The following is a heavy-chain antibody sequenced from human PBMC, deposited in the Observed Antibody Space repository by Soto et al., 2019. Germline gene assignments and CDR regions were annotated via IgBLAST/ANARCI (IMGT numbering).Heavy chain of an antibody. V-gene: IGHV1-46*01. CDR3: ARDGFYDSSGYYFDY. Sequence: ASVKVSRKASGYTFTSSYMHWVRQAPGQGLEWMGIINPSGGSTSYAQKFQGRVTMTRDTSTSTVYMELSSLRSEDTAVYYCARDGFYDSSGYYFDYWGQGTLVTVS. D-gene: IGHD3-22*01. J-gene: IGHJ4*02. CDR1: GYTFTSSY. CDR2: INPSGGST.